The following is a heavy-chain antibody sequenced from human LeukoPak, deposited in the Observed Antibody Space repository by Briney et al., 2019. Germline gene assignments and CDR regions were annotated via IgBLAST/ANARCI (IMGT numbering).Heavy chain of an antibody. CDR1: GFTFSSYS. CDR2: IIGSGGST. D-gene: IGHD3-10*01. J-gene: IGHJ4*02. CDR3: AKGHSPMVRGVMGWVIDY. Sequence: PGGSLRLSCAASGFTFSSYSVNWVRQAPGKGLEWVSAIIGSGGSTYYADSVKGRFTISRDNSKNTLYLQMNSLRAEDTAVYYCAKGHSPMVRGVMGWVIDYWGQGTLVTVSS. V-gene: IGHV3-23*01.